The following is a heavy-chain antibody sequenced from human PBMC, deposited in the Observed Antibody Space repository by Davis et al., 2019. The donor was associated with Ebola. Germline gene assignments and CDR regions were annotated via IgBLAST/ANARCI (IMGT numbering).Heavy chain of an antibody. CDR3: ARGTAMGY. J-gene: IGHJ4*02. D-gene: IGHD5-18*01. V-gene: IGHV3-30-3*01. Sequence: GESLKISCAASGFTFSSYAMHWVRQAPGKGLEWVAVISYDGSNKYYADSVKGRFTISRDNSKNTLYLQMNSLGAEDTAVYYCARGTAMGYWGQGTLVTVSS. CDR2: ISYDGSNK. CDR1: GFTFSSYA.